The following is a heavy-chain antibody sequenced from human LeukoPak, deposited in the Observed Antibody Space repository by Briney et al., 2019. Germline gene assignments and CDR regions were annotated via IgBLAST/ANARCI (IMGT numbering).Heavy chain of an antibody. CDR1: GFTFSSYW. CDR3: ARDRAGYCSGGTCTNFDY. Sequence: PGGSLRLSCAASGFTFSSYWMHWVRQAPGKGLVWVSRIKSDGSSTSYADSVKGRFTISRDNAKNSLYLQMNSLRAEDTAVYYCARDRAGYCSGGTCTNFDYWGQGTLVTVSS. CDR2: IKSDGSST. J-gene: IGHJ4*02. D-gene: IGHD2-15*01. V-gene: IGHV3-74*01.